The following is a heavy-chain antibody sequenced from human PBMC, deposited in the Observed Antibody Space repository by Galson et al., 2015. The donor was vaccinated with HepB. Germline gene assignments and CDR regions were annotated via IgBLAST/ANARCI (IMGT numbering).Heavy chain of an antibody. D-gene: IGHD3-22*01. V-gene: IGHV1-69*13. Sequence: SVKVSCKASGGTFSSYAISWVRQAPGQGLEWMGGIIPIFGTANYAQKFQGRVTITADESTSTAYMELSSLRSEDTAVYYCARDATYYYDSSGYFYVPDAFDIWGQGTMVPVSS. CDR2: IIPIFGTA. J-gene: IGHJ3*02. CDR3: ARDATYYYDSSGYFYVPDAFDI. CDR1: GGTFSSYA.